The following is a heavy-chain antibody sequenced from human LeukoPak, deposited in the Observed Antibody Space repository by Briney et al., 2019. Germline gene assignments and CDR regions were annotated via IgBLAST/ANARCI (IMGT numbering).Heavy chain of an antibody. Sequence: GASVKVSCKASGYTFTSYGISWVRQAPGQGLEWMGRIIPILGIANYAQKFQGRVTITADKSTSTAYMELSSLRSEDTAVYYCARGFEDSSGYFRYWGQGTLVTVPS. J-gene: IGHJ4*02. V-gene: IGHV1-69*04. CDR2: IIPILGIA. CDR3: ARGFEDSSGYFRY. CDR1: GYTFTSYG. D-gene: IGHD3-22*01.